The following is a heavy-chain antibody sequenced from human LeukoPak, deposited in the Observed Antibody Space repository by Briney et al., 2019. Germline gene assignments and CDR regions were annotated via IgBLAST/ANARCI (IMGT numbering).Heavy chain of an antibody. Sequence: PSETLSLTCTVSGGSISSYYWSWIRQPPGKGLEWIGYIYYSGSTNYNPSLKSRVTISVDTSKNQFSLKLSSVTAADTAVYYCARGRGGGGSSNNWFDPWGQGTLVIVSS. D-gene: IGHD2-15*01. CDR3: ARGRGGGGSSNNWFDP. V-gene: IGHV4-59*01. J-gene: IGHJ5*02. CDR2: IYYSGST. CDR1: GGSISSYY.